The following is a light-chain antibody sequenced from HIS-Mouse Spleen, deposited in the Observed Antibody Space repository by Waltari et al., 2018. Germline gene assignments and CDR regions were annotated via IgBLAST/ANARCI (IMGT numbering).Light chain of an antibody. V-gene: IGKV1-39*01. CDR3: QQSYSTPRT. J-gene: IGKJ1*01. CDR1: QSISSH. Sequence: SVGDRVTITCRASQSISSHFNWYQQKPGQAPKHLIYAASSLQSGVPSRFSGSGSGTDFTLTISSLQPEDFATYYCQQSYSTPRTFGQGTKVEI. CDR2: AAS.